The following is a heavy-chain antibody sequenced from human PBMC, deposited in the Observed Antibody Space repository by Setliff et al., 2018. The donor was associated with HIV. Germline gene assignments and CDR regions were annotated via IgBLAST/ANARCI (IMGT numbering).Heavy chain of an antibody. D-gene: IGHD5-18*01. CDR2: ISGSGGST. Sequence: GGSLRLSCAASGFTFSDYYMSWIRQAPGKGLEWVSAISGSGGSTYYADSVKGRFTISRDNSKNTLYLQMNSLRAEDTAVYYCAKDAGSYSYVHEYFQHWGQGTLVTVSS. CDR1: GFTFSDYY. V-gene: IGHV3-23*01. J-gene: IGHJ1*01. CDR3: AKDAGSYSYVHEYFQH.